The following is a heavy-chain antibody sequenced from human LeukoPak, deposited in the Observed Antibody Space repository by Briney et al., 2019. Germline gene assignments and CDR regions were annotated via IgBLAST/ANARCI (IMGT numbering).Heavy chain of an antibody. J-gene: IGHJ4*02. V-gene: IGHV3-7*01. CDR3: ARGHFYSIY. Sequence: GGSLRLSCAASGFTFTSYWMTWVRQAPGKGLEWVANIKEDGSEKYVDPVKGRFSISRDNAKNSLYLQMNSLRAEDTAVYYCARGHFYSIYWGQGTLVTVSS. D-gene: IGHD2/OR15-2a*01. CDR2: IKEDGSEK. CDR1: GFTFTSYW.